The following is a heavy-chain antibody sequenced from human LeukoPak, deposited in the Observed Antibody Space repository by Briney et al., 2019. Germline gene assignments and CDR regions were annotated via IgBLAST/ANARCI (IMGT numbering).Heavy chain of an antibody. Sequence: PGGSLRLSCAASGFTFSSYAMNWVRQAPGKGLEWVSSISGNGGNTYFADSVKGRFTISRDNSKNTLYLQMNSLRAEDTAVYYCARVELVEGMWYFDYWGQGTLVTVSS. V-gene: IGHV3-23*01. CDR2: ISGNGGNT. J-gene: IGHJ4*02. CDR1: GFTFSSYA. D-gene: IGHD1-26*01. CDR3: ARVELVEGMWYFDY.